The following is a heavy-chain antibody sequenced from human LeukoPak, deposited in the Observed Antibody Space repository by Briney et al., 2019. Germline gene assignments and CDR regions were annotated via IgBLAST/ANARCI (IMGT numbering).Heavy chain of an antibody. CDR1: GYTFTSYD. D-gene: IGHD3-22*01. Sequence: ASVKVSCKASGYTFTSYDINWVRQATGQGLEWMGWMNPNSGNTGYAQKFQGRVTITRNTSISTAYMELSRLRSDDTAVYYCARVAIPTGYYDSSGYYSGALDYWGQGTLVTVSS. V-gene: IGHV1-8*03. J-gene: IGHJ4*02. CDR3: ARVAIPTGYYDSSGYYSGALDY. CDR2: MNPNSGNT.